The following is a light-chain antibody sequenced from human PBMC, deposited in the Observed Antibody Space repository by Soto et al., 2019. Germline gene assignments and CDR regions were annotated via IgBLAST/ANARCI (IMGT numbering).Light chain of an antibody. Sequence: EIVLTQSPATLALSPGERATISCRASQSVSSNLAWYQQKPGQAPRLLIYGASTRATDMPGTFSGRGSGTEFTLTITSLRPEDFGVYYCQQYRSWPRTFGQGTKVDIK. V-gene: IGKV3-15*01. CDR1: QSVSSN. CDR3: QQYRSWPRT. J-gene: IGKJ1*01. CDR2: GAS.